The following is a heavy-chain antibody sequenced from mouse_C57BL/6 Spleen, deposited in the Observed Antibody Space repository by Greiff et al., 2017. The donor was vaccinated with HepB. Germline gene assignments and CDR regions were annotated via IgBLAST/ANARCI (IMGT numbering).Heavy chain of an antibody. CDR2: FDPSDSYT. Sequence: QVQLQQPGAELVMPGASVKLSCKASGYTFTSYWMHWVKQRPGQGLEWIGKFDPSDSYTNYNQKFKGKSTLTVDKSSSTAYMQLSSLTSEDSAVYYYARKGSSGYDAYWGQGTLVTVSA. V-gene: IGHV1-69*01. CDR3: ARKGSSGYDAY. D-gene: IGHD3-2*02. J-gene: IGHJ3*01. CDR1: GYTFTSYW.